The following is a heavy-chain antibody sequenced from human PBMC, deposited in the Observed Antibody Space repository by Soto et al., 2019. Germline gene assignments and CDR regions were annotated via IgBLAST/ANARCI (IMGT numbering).Heavy chain of an antibody. CDR1: GYTFTSYG. D-gene: IGHD3-10*01. J-gene: IGHJ6*02. V-gene: IGHV1-18*01. Sequence: QVQLVQSGAEVKKPGASVKVSCKASGYTFTSYGISWVRQAPGQGLEWMGWISAYNGNTNYAQKLQGRVTMTTDTSTSTAYTELRSLRSDDTAVYYCARVRSVVLWFGDYYGMDVWGQGTTVTVSS. CDR3: ARVRSVVLWFGDYYGMDV. CDR2: ISAYNGNT.